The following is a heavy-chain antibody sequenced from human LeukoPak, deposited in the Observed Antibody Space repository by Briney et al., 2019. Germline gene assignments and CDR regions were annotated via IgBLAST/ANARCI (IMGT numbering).Heavy chain of an antibody. V-gene: IGHV1-18*01. CDR1: GYTFTSYG. J-gene: IGHJ5*02. D-gene: IGHD3-16*02. CDR3: ARDNSVGDIAWWFDP. Sequence: ASVKVSCKASGYTFTSYGISGVRQAPGQGLEWMGWISAYNGNTNYAQKLQGRVTMTTDTSTSTAYMELRSLRSDDTAVYYCARDNSVGDIAWWFDPWGQGTLVTVPS. CDR2: ISAYNGNT.